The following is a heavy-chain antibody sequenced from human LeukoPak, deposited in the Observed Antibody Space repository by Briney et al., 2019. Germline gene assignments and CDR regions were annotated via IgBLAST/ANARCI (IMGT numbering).Heavy chain of an antibody. V-gene: IGHV1-18*01. Sequence: ASVKVSCKASGYTFTSYGISWVRQAPGQGLEWMGWISSYNGNTNYAHKLQGGVTMTTHTSTTTAYTELRSLRSDDTAVYYCARDRGYHYGSGSSNFDYWGQGTLVTVSS. CDR2: ISSYNGNT. CDR1: GYTFTSYG. D-gene: IGHD3-10*01. J-gene: IGHJ4*02. CDR3: ARDRGYHYGSGSSNFDY.